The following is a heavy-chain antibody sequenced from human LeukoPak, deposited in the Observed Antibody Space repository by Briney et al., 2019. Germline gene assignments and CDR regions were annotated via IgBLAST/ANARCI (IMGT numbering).Heavy chain of an antibody. CDR3: ARSAGYCSSTSCYYYDY. CDR1: GFTFSSYA. J-gene: IGHJ4*02. D-gene: IGHD2-2*01. V-gene: IGHV3-30*04. CDR2: VSYDGSNK. Sequence: PGRSLRLSCAASGFTFSSYAMHWVRQAPGKGLEWVAVVSYDGSNKYYADSVKGRFTISRDNSKNTLYPQMNSLRAEDTAVYYCARSAGYCSSTSCYYYDYWGQGTLVTVSS.